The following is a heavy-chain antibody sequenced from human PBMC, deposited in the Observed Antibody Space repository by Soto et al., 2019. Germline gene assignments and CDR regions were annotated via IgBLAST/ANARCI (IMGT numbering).Heavy chain of an antibody. CDR2: IRAYKGKK. V-gene: IGHV1-18*01. J-gene: IGHJ6*02. Sequence: QVRLVQSRDEVKKPGASVKVSCKASGYTFNIYGVSWVRQAPGQGLEWVGCIRAYKGKKDNAQKFEGRVTITTDTATNTAYMELRGLRSDDTAVYYCARDSQAYQLIPTYFYRNGLDVWGQGTTVSVSS. CDR3: ARDSQAYQLIPTYFYRNGLDV. D-gene: IGHD2-2*01. CDR1: GYTFNIYG.